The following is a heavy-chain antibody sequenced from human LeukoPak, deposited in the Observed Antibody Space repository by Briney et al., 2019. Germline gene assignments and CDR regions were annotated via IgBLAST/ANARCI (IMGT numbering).Heavy chain of an antibody. D-gene: IGHD3-3*01. CDR3: VSGFLQWLY. V-gene: IGHV3-7*01. CDR2: INPDGSNM. CDR1: GFSFSSYW. Sequence: GSLRLSCAASGFSFSSYWMSWVRQAPGKGLEWVANINPDGSNMLYVDSVKGGFTISTDNAKNSLYLQMNNLRAEDTAVYFCVSGFLQWLYWGQGTLVTVSS. J-gene: IGHJ4*02.